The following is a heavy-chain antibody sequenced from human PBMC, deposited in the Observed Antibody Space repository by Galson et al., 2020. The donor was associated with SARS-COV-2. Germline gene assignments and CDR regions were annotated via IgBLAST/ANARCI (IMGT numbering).Heavy chain of an antibody. D-gene: IGHD3-22*01. CDR1: GFTFSSYS. CDR2: ISSSSSYI. Sequence: GESLKISCAASGFTFSSYSMNWVRQAPGKGLEWVSSISSSSSYIYYADSVKGRFTISRDNAKNSLYLQMNSLRAEDTAVYYCARDFSMIVGNWFDPWGQGTLVTVSS. CDR3: ARDFSMIVGNWFDP. J-gene: IGHJ5*02. V-gene: IGHV3-21*01.